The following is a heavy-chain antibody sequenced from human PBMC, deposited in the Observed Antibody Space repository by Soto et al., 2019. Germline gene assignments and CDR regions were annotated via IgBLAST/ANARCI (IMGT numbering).Heavy chain of an antibody. D-gene: IGHD2-2*01. CDR3: AKGVRIVVVPAALPLGAFDI. CDR2: ISGSGGST. V-gene: IGHV3-23*01. J-gene: IGHJ3*02. Sequence: GGSLRLSCAASGFTFSSYAMSWVRQAPGKGLEWVSAISGSGGSTYYADSVKGRFTISRDNSKNTLYLQMNSLRAEDTAVYYCAKGVRIVVVPAALPLGAFDIWGQGTMVTVSS. CDR1: GFTFSSYA.